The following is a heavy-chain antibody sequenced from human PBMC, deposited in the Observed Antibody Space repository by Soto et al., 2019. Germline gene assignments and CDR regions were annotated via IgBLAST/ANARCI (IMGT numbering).Heavy chain of an antibody. CDR1: GGSISSYY. Sequence: QVQLQESGPGLVKPSETLSLTCTVSGGSISSYYWSWIRQPPGKGLEWIGYIYYSGSPNYNPSLKSRVTISVDTSKNQFSLKLSSVTAADTAVYSCARRYGYSFDYWGQGTLVTVSS. D-gene: IGHD1-1*01. V-gene: IGHV4-59*08. CDR3: ARRYGYSFDY. CDR2: IYYSGSP. J-gene: IGHJ4*02.